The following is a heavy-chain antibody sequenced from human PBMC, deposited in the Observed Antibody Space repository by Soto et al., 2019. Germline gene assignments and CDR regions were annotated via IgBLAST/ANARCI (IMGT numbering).Heavy chain of an antibody. V-gene: IGHV4-34*01. Sequence: LSPTPPVVGGALRGFYWSWIRQPPGKGLEWIGEINHSGSTNYNPSLKSRVTISVDTSKNQFSLKLSSVTAADTAVYYCARGPPCDYWGQGTLVTVSS. J-gene: IGHJ4*02. CDR2: INHSGST. CDR1: GGALRGFY. CDR3: ARGPPCDY.